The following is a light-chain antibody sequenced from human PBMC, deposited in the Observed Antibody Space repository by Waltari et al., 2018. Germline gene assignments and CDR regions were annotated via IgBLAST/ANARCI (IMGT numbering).Light chain of an antibody. Sequence: FMLTQPHSVSESPGQTVTISCPRSSGSIASNCVQWYQLRPGTAPTPIIFEDDQRPSGVPGRFSGFIDSSSNSASLTISGLKTEDGADYYCQSYQVFGGGTKLTVL. J-gene: IGLJ3*02. CDR2: EDD. V-gene: IGLV6-57*03. CDR3: QSYQV. CDR1: SGSIASNC.